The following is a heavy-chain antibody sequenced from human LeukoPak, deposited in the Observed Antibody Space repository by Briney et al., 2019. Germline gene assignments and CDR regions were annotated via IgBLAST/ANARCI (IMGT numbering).Heavy chain of an antibody. CDR1: GFTFSTYS. CDR2: ISSSSSYI. CDR3: ITARRNANGYFAFDY. D-gene: IGHD5-24*01. Sequence: PGGSLRLSCAASGFTFSTYSMNWVRQAPGKGLEWVSSISSSSSYIYYADSLRGRVTISRDNAKNSLYLQMNSLRAEDTAVYYCITARRNANGYFAFDYWGQGALVAVSS. V-gene: IGHV3-21*04. J-gene: IGHJ4*02.